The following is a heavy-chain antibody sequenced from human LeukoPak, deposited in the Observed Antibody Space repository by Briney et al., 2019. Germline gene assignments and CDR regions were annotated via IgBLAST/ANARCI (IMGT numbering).Heavy chain of an antibody. J-gene: IGHJ6*02. V-gene: IGHV4-39*02. D-gene: IGHD3-10*01. CDR1: GGSISSSSYY. CDR3: AREHPYYGSGSYSPLMDV. CDR2: IYYSGST. Sequence: SETLSLTCTVSGGSISSSSYYWGWIRQPPGKGLEWIGSIYYSGSTYYNPSLKSRVTISVGTSKNQFSLKLSSVTAADTAVYYCAREHPYYGSGSYSPLMDVWGQGTTVTVSS.